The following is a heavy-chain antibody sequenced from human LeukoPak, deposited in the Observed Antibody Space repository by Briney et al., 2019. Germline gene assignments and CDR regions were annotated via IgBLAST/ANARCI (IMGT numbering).Heavy chain of an antibody. CDR1: GFTFSSYS. D-gene: IGHD3-10*01. V-gene: IGHV3-21*01. Sequence: GGSLRLSCAASGFTFSSYSMNWVRQAPGKGLEWVSSISSSSSYIYYADSVKGRFTISRDNAKNSLYLQMNSLRAEDMAVYYCARSDSVRGAFDIWGQGTMVTVSS. CDR3: ARSDSVRGAFDI. CDR2: ISSSSSYI. J-gene: IGHJ3*02.